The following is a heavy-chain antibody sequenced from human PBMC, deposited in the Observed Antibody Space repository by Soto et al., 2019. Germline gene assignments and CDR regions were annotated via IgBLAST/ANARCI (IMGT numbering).Heavy chain of an antibody. V-gene: IGHV1-46*03. J-gene: IGHJ6*01. CDR2: INPSDGSR. CDR1: GYTFSNCF. Sequence: QVQLVQSGAEVKKPGASVKVSCTASGYTFSNCFVHWVRQAPGQGLEWMGLINPSDGSRNYAQKFQGRVNMTRDRSRSTINMELSSLRSEDTAVYFCAREEYYGGTLSWGAPRKHQYYGMDVWGPGTTVTV. CDR3: AREEYYGGTLSWGAPRKHQYYGMDV. D-gene: IGHD1-7*01.